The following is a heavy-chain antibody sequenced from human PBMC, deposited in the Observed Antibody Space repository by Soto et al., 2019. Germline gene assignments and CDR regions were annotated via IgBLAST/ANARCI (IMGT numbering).Heavy chain of an antibody. CDR3: ARDRSSSSDWYFDL. Sequence: PGGSLILSCAASGFTVSSNYMSWVRQAPGKGLEWVSVIYSTGSTYYADSVKGRFTISRDNSKNTLYLQMNSLRAEDTAVYYFARDRSSSSDWYFDLWGRGALVTGSS. J-gene: IGHJ2*01. CDR2: IYSTGST. V-gene: IGHV3-66*01. D-gene: IGHD6-6*01. CDR1: GFTVSSNY.